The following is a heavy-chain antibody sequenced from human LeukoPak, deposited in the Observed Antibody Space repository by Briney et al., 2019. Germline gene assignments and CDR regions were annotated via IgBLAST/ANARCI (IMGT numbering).Heavy chain of an antibody. V-gene: IGHV3-23*01. CDR3: AKDRWEDLSSLRGAFDI. J-gene: IGHJ3*02. CDR1: GFTFSSYA. CDR2: ISGSGGST. D-gene: IGHD1-26*01. Sequence: GGSLRLSCAASGFTFSSYAMSWVRQATGKGLEWVSAISGSGGSTYYADSVKGRFTISRDNSKNTLYLQMNSLRAEDTAVYYCAKDRWEDLSSLRGAFDIWGQGTMDTVSS.